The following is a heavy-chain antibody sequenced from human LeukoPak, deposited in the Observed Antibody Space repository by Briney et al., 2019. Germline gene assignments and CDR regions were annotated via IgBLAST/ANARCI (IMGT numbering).Heavy chain of an antibody. Sequence: SETLSLTCTVSGVSISTYYWGWIRQPPGKGLEWIGSFYHSGSSDYNPSLKSRVTMSVDTSKDHFSLKLNSVTAADTAIYYCAKGGGEHRYDPYFDYWGQGALVTVSS. J-gene: IGHJ4*02. V-gene: IGHV4-59*01. D-gene: IGHD1-14*01. CDR2: FYHSGSS. CDR1: GVSISTYY. CDR3: AKGGGEHRYDPYFDY.